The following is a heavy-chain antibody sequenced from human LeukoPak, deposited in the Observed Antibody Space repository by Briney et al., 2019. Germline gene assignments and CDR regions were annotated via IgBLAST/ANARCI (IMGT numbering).Heavy chain of an antibody. CDR3: AGGSGWLIDY. CDR2: IKQDGNEK. D-gene: IGHD6-19*01. V-gene: IGHV3-7*01. J-gene: IGHJ4*02. CDR1: GFTFSSYW. Sequence: GGSLRLSCAASGFTFSSYWMNWVRQAPGKGLEWVANIKQDGNEKYYVDSVKGRFTISRDNTKNSLYLQMNSLRAEDTVVYYCAGGSGWLIDYWGQGTLVTVSS.